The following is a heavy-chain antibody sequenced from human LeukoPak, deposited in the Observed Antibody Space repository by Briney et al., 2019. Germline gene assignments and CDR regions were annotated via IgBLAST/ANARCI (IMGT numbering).Heavy chain of an antibody. CDR1: GYTFTSYY. CDR3: ARDKSGYSGYGMYYFDY. V-gene: IGHV1-2*04. CDR2: INPNSGGT. Sequence: ASVKVSCKASGYTFTSYYMHWVRQAPGQGLEWMGWINPNSGGTNYAQKFQGWVTMTRDTSISTAYMEPSRLRSDDTAVYYCARDKSGYSGYGMYYFDYWGQGTLVTVSS. J-gene: IGHJ4*02. D-gene: IGHD5-12*01.